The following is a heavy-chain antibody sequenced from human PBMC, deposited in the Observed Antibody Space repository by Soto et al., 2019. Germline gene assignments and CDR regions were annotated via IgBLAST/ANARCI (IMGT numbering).Heavy chain of an antibody. CDR1: GASVSSGNDF. CDR2: MYYSGST. CDR3: ARATGYSSTWYDS. D-gene: IGHD6-13*01. V-gene: IGHV4-61*01. Sequence: SETLSLTCVVSGASVSSGNDFWSWIRQPPGKGLEWLGYMYYSGSTKYNPSLKSRVTISADTSKNQFSLKLFSVTAADTARYYCARATGYSSTWYDSWGQGIQVTVSS. J-gene: IGHJ5*01.